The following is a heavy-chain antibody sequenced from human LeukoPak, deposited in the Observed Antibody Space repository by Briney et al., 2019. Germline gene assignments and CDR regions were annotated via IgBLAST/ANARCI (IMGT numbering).Heavy chain of an antibody. CDR2: IYYTGST. J-gene: IGHJ4*02. CDR1: GGSISSLY. D-gene: IGHD6-6*01. V-gene: IGHV4-59*08. CDR3: ARHRAYSSSSPFDY. Sequence: PSETLSLTCSVSGGSISSLYWSWIRRPPGKGLEWIGCIYYTGSTNYNPSLKSRVTMFVDMSKNQFSLRLSSVTAADTAVYYCARHRAYSSSSPFDYWGQGTLVTVSS.